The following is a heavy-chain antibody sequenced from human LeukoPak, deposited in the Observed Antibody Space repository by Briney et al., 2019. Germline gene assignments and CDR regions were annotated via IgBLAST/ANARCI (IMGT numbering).Heavy chain of an antibody. D-gene: IGHD5-18*01. CDR2: ISYDGSNK. J-gene: IGHJ3*02. Sequence: GGSLRLSCAASGFTFSSYAMHWVRQAPGKGLEWVAVISYDGSNKYYADSVKGRFTISRDNSKNTLYLQMNSLRAEDTAVYYCARGYSYGEEGAFDIWGQGTMVTVSS. CDR1: GFTFSSYA. V-gene: IGHV3-30-3*01. CDR3: ARGYSYGEEGAFDI.